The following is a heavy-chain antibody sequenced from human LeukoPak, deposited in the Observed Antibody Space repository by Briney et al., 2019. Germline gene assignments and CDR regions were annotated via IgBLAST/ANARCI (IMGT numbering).Heavy chain of an antibody. CDR2: IYYSGST. CDR3: ARSRPPYSSGWPFDY. Sequence: SETLSLTCTVSGGSVSNSLYYWSWIRQHPGKGLEWIGYIYYSGSTYYNPSLKSRVTISVDTSKNQFSLKLSSVTAADTAVYYCARSRPPYSSGWPFDYWGQGTLVTVSS. J-gene: IGHJ4*02. V-gene: IGHV4-31*03. CDR1: GGSVSNSLYY. D-gene: IGHD6-19*01.